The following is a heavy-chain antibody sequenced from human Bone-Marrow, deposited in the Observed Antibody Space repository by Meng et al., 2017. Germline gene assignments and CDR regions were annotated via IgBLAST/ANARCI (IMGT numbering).Heavy chain of an antibody. CDR1: GFTFDDYG. CDR3: GREAYDFWSGDQKYTVEDWFDP. J-gene: IGHJ5*02. CDR2: INWNGGST. D-gene: IGHD3-3*01. Sequence: GGSLRLSCAASGFTFDDYGMSWVRQAPGKGLEWVSGINWNGGSTGYADSVKGRFTISRDNAKNSLYLQMNSLRAEDTALYHWGREAYDFWSGDQKYTVEDWFDPWGQGTLVTVSS. V-gene: IGHV3-20*01.